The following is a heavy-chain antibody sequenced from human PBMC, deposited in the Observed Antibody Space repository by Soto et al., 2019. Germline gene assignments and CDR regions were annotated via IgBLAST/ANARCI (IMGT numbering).Heavy chain of an antibody. CDR3: ETEPYCTSSTCYHGFDI. CDR1: VYTFTVWY. D-gene: IGHD2-2*01. CDR2: INPNSGGT. J-gene: IGHJ3*02. Sequence: AAGKXSCKAAVYTFTVWYIDCFRDAPGQGLEWMGWINPNSGGTKYAQKFQGWVTMARDTSISTAYMELSRMRYDETAVYYCETEPYCTSSTCYHGFDIWGQGTMITV. V-gene: IGHV1-2*04.